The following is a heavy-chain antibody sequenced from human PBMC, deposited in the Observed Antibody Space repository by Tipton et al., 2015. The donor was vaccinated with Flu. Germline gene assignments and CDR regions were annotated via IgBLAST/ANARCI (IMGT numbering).Heavy chain of an antibody. D-gene: IGHD1-26*01. V-gene: IGHV4-59*08. CDR1: GGSISSYY. Sequence: TLSLTCTVSGGSISSYYWSWIRQPPGKGLEWIGYIYYSGSTNYNPSLKSRVNISVDTSKNQFSLKLSSVTAADTAVYYCASGVGDTDFDYWGQGTLVTVSS. J-gene: IGHJ4*02. CDR2: IYYSGST. CDR3: ASGVGDTDFDY.